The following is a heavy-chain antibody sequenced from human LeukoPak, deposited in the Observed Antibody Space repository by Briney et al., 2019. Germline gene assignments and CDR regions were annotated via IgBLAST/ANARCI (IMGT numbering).Heavy chain of an antibody. Sequence: PGGSPRLPCAPSGFTFSNAWMSWVRQAPGRGLEWVGRIKRKGDDGTIDYAAPVKGRLSISRDDSKNTLYLQMNSLKSEDTAVYYCTAGTGRSDFDYWGQGTLVTVSS. D-gene: IGHD3/OR15-3a*01. V-gene: IGHV3-15*01. CDR1: GFTFSNAW. CDR2: IKRKGDDGTI. J-gene: IGHJ4*02. CDR3: TAGTGRSDFDY.